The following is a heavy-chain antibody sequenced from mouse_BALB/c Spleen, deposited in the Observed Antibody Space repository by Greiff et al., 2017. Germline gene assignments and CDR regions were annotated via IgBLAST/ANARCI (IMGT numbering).Heavy chain of an antibody. V-gene: IGHV5-4*02. CDR3: ARDFTRFAY. Sequence: EVMLVESGGGLVKPGGSLKLSCAASGFTFSDYYMYWVRQTPEKRLEWVATISDGGSYTYYPDSVKGRFTISRDNAKNNLYLQMSSLKSEDTAMYYCARDFTRFAYWGQGTLVTVSA. J-gene: IGHJ3*01. CDR1: GFTFSDYY. CDR2: ISDGGSYT.